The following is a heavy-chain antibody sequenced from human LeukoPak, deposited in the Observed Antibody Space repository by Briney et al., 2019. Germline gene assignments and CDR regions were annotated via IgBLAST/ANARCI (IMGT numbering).Heavy chain of an antibody. CDR1: GGSFSGYY. J-gene: IGHJ4*02. Sequence: SETLSLTCAVYGGSFSGYYWSWIRQPPGKGLEWIGYIYYSGSTYYNPSLKSRVTISVDTSKNQFSLKLSSVTAADTAVYYCASTRGELLDYWGQGTLVTVSS. V-gene: IGHV4-34*09. D-gene: IGHD3-10*01. CDR3: ASTRGELLDY. CDR2: IYYSGST.